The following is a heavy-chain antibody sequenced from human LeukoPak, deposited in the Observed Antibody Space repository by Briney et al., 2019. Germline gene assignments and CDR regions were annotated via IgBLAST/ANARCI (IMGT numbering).Heavy chain of an antibody. CDR2: ICYSGST. Sequence: KPSETLSLTCTVSGGSISSYYWSWIRQPPGKGLEWIGYICYSGSTNYNPSLKSRVTISVDTSKNQFSLKLSSVTAADTAVYYCARECSSTSCSYYFDYWGQGTLVTVSS. D-gene: IGHD2-2*01. CDR1: GGSISSYY. CDR3: ARECSSTSCSYYFDY. V-gene: IGHV4-59*01. J-gene: IGHJ4*02.